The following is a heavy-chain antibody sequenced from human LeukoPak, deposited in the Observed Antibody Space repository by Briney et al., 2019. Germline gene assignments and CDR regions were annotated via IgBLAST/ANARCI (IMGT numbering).Heavy chain of an antibody. D-gene: IGHD3-3*01. J-gene: IGHJ4*02. V-gene: IGHV4-59*08. CDR3: ARQRFLEWYFDY. CDR2: IYYSEIT. CDR1: GVSISSYY. Sequence: SETLSLTCTVSGVSISSYYWSWIRQPPGKGREWIGYIYYSEITNYNPSLKSRVTISVDTSKNQFSLKLSSVTAADTAVYYCARQRFLEWYFDYWGQGTLVTVSS.